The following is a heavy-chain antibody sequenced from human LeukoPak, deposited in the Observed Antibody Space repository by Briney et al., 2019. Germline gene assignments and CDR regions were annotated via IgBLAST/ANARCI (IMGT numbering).Heavy chain of an antibody. D-gene: IGHD5-12*01. V-gene: IGHV3-30-3*01. J-gene: IGHJ4*02. CDR3: ARDYRGYSGYSGGY. CDR2: ISYDGSNK. Sequence: GGSQRLSCAASGFTFSSYAMHWVRQAPGKGLEWVAVISYDGSNKYYADSVKGRFTISRDNSKNTLYLQMNSLRAEDTAVYYCARDYRGYSGYSGGYWGQGTLVTVSS. CDR1: GFTFSSYA.